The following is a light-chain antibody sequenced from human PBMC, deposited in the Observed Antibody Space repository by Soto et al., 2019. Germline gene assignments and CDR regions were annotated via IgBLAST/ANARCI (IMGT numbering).Light chain of an antibody. V-gene: IGLV2-11*01. J-gene: IGLJ1*01. CDR2: DVN. CDR3: CSYAGSYTLYV. CDR1: SSDVGAYDY. Sequence: QSVLTQPRSVSGSPGQSVTISCAGTSSDVGAYDYVSWYQQHPDKAPKLIIFDVNQRPSGVPDRFSGSKSGNTASLTISGLQAEDEADYYCCSYAGSYTLYVFGTGTKVTVL.